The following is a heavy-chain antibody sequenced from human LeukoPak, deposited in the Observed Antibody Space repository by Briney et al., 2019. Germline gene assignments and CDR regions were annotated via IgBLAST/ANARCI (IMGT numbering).Heavy chain of an antibody. Sequence: ASVKVSCKASGYTFTSYYMRGVRQAPGQGLEWMGIINPSGGSTSYAQKFQGRLTMTRGMSTNTVYMELSSLISEDTAVYYCARPGIAAAGSDYWGQGTLVTVSS. J-gene: IGHJ4*02. CDR3: ARPGIAAAGSDY. CDR2: INPSGGST. V-gene: IGHV1-46*01. CDR1: GYTFTSYY. D-gene: IGHD6-13*01.